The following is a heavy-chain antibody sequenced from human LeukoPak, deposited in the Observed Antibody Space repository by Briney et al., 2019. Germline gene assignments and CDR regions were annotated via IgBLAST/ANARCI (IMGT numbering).Heavy chain of an antibody. J-gene: IGHJ4*02. V-gene: IGHV3-30*02. CDR2: IGYDGTDK. CDR1: GFTFSYYG. CDR3: ARDLTYNSWYYFDS. D-gene: IGHD6-13*01. Sequence: PGGSLRLSCAASGFTFSYYGMHWVRQAPGKGLEWVTFIGYDGTDKYYADSDKGRFTISRDNSKNTLSLHMNSLRAEDTAVYYCARDLTYNSWYYFDSWGQGTLVTVSS.